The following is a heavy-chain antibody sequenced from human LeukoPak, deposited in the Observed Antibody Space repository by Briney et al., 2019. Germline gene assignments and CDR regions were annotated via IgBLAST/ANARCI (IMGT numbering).Heavy chain of an antibody. CDR3: ARALDYNPYSGTHGGFDY. V-gene: IGHV3-30-3*01. CDR1: GFTFSSYA. J-gene: IGHJ4*02. CDR2: ISYDGSNK. D-gene: IGHD1-26*01. Sequence: GGSLRLSCAASGFTFSSYAMHWVRQAPGKGLEWVAVISYDGSNKYYADSVKGRFTISRDNSKNTLYLQMNSLRAEDTAVYYCARALDYNPYSGTHGGFDYWGQGTLVTVSS.